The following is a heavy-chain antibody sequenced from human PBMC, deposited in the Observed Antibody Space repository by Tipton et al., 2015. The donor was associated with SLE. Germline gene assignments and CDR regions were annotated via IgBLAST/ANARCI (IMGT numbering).Heavy chain of an antibody. CDR2: INHSGST. Sequence: TLSLTCAVYGGSFSGYYWSWIRQSPGKGLEWIGEINHSGSTNYNPSLKSRVTISVEKSNNHFSLKLNSVTAADTAVYYCARDRLGIGIDYWGQGTLVTVSS. D-gene: IGHD7-27*01. CDR1: GGSFSGYY. CDR3: ARDRLGIGIDY. J-gene: IGHJ4*02. V-gene: IGHV4-34*01.